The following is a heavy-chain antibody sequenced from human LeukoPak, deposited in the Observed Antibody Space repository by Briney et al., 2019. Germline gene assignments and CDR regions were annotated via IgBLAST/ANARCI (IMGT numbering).Heavy chain of an antibody. CDR1: GGTFSNYP. Sequence: ASVKVSCKASGGTFSNYPISWVRQAPGQGLEWMGWISAYNGNTNYAQKLQGRVTMTTDTSTSTAYMELRSLRSDDTAVYYCARKDPAANHWGQGTLVTVSS. V-gene: IGHV1-18*01. J-gene: IGHJ5*02. D-gene: IGHD2-15*01. CDR3: ARKDPAANH. CDR2: ISAYNGNT.